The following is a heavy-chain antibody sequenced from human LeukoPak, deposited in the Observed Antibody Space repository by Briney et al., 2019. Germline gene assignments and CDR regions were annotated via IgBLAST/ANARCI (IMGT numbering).Heavy chain of an antibody. D-gene: IGHD2-15*01. J-gene: IGHJ3*01. CDR3: AKQKLAVIVPQGFDV. V-gene: IGHV3-23*01. CDR2: ISNDGFRT. Sequence: PGGSLRLSCQFSGFTFSSYAMIWVRQAPGKGLEWASGISNDGFRTFYTDAVKGRFSISRDNSKNTLHPQMNSLRVEDTATYYCAKQKLAVIVPQGFDVWGQGARVTVSS. CDR1: GFTFSSYA.